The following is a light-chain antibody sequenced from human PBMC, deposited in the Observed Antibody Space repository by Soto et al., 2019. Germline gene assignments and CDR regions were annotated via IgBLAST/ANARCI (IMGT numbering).Light chain of an antibody. J-gene: IGKJ1*01. CDR2: GAS. Sequence: EIVMTQSPATLSVSPGERATLSCRASQSVSSNLAWYQQKPGQAPRLLIYGASTRATGVPARFSGSGSGTEFTLTISSLQSEEFVVYYCQQYNNWPPWTFGQGTKVEI. V-gene: IGKV3-15*01. CDR3: QQYNNWPPWT. CDR1: QSVSSN.